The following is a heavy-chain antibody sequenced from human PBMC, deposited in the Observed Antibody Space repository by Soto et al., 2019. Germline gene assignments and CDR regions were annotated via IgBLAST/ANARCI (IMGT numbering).Heavy chain of an antibody. V-gene: IGHV4-30-2*01. CDR1: GGSISSGGHS. D-gene: IGHD3-10*01. CDR3: ARRGSGSYSDY. Sequence: PSETLSLTCAVSGGSISSGGHSWSWIRQPPGKGLEWIGYISHSGSTYYNPSLKSRVTISVDRSKNQFSLKLSSVTAADTAVYYCARRGSGSYSDYWGQGTLVTVSS. CDR2: ISHSGST. J-gene: IGHJ4*02.